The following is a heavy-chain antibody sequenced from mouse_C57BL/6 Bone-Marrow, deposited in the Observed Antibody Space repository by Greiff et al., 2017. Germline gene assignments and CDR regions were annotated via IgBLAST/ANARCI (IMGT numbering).Heavy chain of an antibody. D-gene: IGHD2-1*01. CDR1: GYTFTSYW. V-gene: IGHV1-64*01. CDR3: ARGVRFAY. Sequence: QVQQQPGAELVKPGASVKLSCKASGYTFTSYWMHWVKQRPGQGLEWIGMIHPNSGSTNYNEKFKSKATLTVDKSSSTAYMQLSSLTSEDSAVYYCARGVRFAYWGQGTLVTVSA. CDR2: IHPNSGST. J-gene: IGHJ3*01.